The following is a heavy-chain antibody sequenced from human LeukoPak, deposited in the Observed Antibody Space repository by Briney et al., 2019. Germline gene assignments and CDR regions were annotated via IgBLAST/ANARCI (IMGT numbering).Heavy chain of an antibody. Sequence: PSQTLSLTCTVSGGSISSGDYYWSWIRQPPGKGLEWIGYIYYSGSTYYNPSLKSRVTISVDTSKNQFSLKLSSVTAADTAVYYCARVNLYAVETATGIDIWGQGTMVTVSS. D-gene: IGHD5-24*01. CDR3: ARVNLYAVETATGIDI. CDR2: IYYSGST. CDR1: GGSISSGDYY. J-gene: IGHJ3*02. V-gene: IGHV4-30-4*08.